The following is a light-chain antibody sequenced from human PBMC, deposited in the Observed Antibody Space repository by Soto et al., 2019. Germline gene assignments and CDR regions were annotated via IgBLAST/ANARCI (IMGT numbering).Light chain of an antibody. CDR3: EQYAYWLT. Sequence: EIVMTQSPATLSVSPGERATISCRTSQSVSSNLVWYQQKPGQAPRLLIYGASTRATGIPARFSGSGSGTKFTLTFSSLQSEDFAVYYREQYAYWLTFGGGTEADIK. J-gene: IGKJ4*01. CDR1: QSVSSN. CDR2: GAS. V-gene: IGKV3-15*01.